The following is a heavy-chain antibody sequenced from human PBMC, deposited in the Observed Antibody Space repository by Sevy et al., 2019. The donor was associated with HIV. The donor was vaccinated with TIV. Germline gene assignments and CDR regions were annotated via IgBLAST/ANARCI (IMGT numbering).Heavy chain of an antibody. CDR2: VKSKTAGGTT. D-gene: IGHD1-26*01. J-gene: IGHJ3*02. CDR1: GFSFTYAW. Sequence: GGSLRLSCAASGFSFTYAWMNWVRQAPGKGLVWVGRVKSKTAGGTTDYAAPVEGRFSISRDDSKNTLYLQMNTLGTEDTAVYYCTTSGNNAFDNWGQGTMVTVSS. CDR3: TTSGNNAFDN. V-gene: IGHV3-15*07.